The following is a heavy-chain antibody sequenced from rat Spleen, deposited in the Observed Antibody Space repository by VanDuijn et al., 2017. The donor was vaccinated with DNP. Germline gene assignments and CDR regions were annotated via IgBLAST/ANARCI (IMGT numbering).Heavy chain of an antibody. J-gene: IGHJ3*01. Sequence: EVQLVESGGGLVQPGRSLKLSCAASGFTFSDYYMAWVRQAPKKGLEWVAYISYEGSGTYYRDSVKGRFTLSRDNAKSTLYLQMNSLRSEDTAIYYCATLQRERIITPYNWWPYWGQGTLVTASS. CDR2: ISYEGSGT. D-gene: IGHD1-6*01. CDR3: ATLQRERIITPYNWWPY. V-gene: IGHV5-22*01. CDR1: GFTFSDYY.